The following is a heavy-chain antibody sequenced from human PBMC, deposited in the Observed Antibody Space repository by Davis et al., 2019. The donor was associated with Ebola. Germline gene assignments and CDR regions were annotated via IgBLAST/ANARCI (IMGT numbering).Heavy chain of an antibody. V-gene: IGHV4-39*01. CDR1: ADSITSTPYY. D-gene: IGHD1-7*01. Sequence: PGGSLRLSCTVSADSITSTPYYWGWIRQPPGKGLEWIGRVHESGNTYYDPSRQSRVTISVETSNQFSPMLTSVTAADTAFYYCARLSPLGTTVDYWGQGTLVTVSS. CDR3: ARLSPLGTTVDY. J-gene: IGHJ4*02. CDR2: VHESGNT.